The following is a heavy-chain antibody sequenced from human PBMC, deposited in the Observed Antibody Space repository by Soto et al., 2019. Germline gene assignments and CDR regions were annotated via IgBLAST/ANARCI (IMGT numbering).Heavy chain of an antibody. CDR1: GYAFTGYY. J-gene: IGHJ5*02. Sequence: ASVKVSWKASGYAFTGYYMHWVRQAPGQGLEWMGWISLYSDGTNYAQKFQGRVSMTTDTSTTTAYMGLRSLRSDDTAVYYCARVVPGAEAWFGPWGQGTLGTVSS. D-gene: IGHD2-2*01. CDR2: ISLYSDGT. V-gene: IGHV1-2*02. CDR3: ARVVPGAEAWFGP.